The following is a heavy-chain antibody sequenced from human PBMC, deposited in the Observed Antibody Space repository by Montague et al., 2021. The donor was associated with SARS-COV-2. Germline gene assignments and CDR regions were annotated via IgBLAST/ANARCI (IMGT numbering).Heavy chain of an antibody. Sequence: CAISGDSVAIVNAACSWDRQTPARHLHRFRRSYFMSKWYYDYAVSVKSRMTISPDTSKNQFSLQLSSVTPENRAVYYCARDPRYSLSCSFDYCGQGTLVTVSS. V-gene: IGHV6-1*01. CDR3: ARDPRYSLSCSFDY. J-gene: IGHJ4*02. CDR2: SYFMSKWYY. D-gene: IGHD1-26*01. CDR1: GDSVAIVNAA.